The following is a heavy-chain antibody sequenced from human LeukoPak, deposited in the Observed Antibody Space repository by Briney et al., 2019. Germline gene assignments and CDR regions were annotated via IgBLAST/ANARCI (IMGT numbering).Heavy chain of an antibody. Sequence: SETLSLTCTVSGGSISSYYWSWIRQPPGKGLEWIGYIYYSGSTNYNPSLKSRVTISVDTSKNQFSLKLSSVTAADTAVYYCARGLSVVKSPFYYYYYYMDVWGKGTTVTVSS. D-gene: IGHD3-22*01. CDR3: ARGLSVVKSPFYYYYYYMDV. V-gene: IGHV4-59*01. J-gene: IGHJ6*03. CDR2: IYYSGST. CDR1: GGSISSYY.